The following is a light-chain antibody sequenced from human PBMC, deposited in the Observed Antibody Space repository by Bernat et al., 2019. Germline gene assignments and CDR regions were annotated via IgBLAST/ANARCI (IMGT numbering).Light chain of an antibody. V-gene: IGKV1-39*01. Sequence: DIQMTQSPSSLSASVGDRVTITCRASQSISSYLNWYQQKPGKAPKLLIYAASSWQSGVPSRFSGSGFGTDVTLTISSLQPEDFATYYCQQSYSTPPWTFGQGTKVEIK. CDR2: AAS. CDR3: QQSYSTPPWT. J-gene: IGKJ1*01. CDR1: QSISSY.